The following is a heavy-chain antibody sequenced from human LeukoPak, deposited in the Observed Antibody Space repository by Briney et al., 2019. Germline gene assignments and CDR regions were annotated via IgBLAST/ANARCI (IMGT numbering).Heavy chain of an antibody. D-gene: IGHD4-17*01. CDR3: ASRMDGDYVPTYSDY. V-gene: IGHV3-30-3*01. J-gene: IGHJ4*02. CDR2: ISYDGSNK. Sequence: GGSLRLSCAASGFTFSSYAMHWVRQAPGKGLEWVAVISYDGSNKYYADSVKGRFTISRDNSMNALSLQMNSLRAEDTAVYYCASRMDGDYVPTYSDYWGQGTLVTVSS. CDR1: GFTFSSYA.